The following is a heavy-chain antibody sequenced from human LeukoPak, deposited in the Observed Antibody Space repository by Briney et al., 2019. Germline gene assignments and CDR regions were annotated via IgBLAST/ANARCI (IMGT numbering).Heavy chain of an antibody. CDR1: GFTFSNYG. CDR3: ARGGSSGSMIY. J-gene: IGHJ4*02. D-gene: IGHD3-22*01. V-gene: IGHV3-48*01. CDR2: ISSSSSTI. Sequence: PGGSLRLSCAASGFTFSNYGIDWVRQAPGKGLEWVSYISSSSSTIYYADSVKGRFTISRDNAKNSLYLQMNSLGVEDTVVYYCARGGSSGSMIYWGQGTLVTVSS.